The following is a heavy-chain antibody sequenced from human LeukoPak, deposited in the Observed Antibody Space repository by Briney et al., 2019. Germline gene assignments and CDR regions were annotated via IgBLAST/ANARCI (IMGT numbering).Heavy chain of an antibody. CDR3: ARDRAVAGTRFDY. V-gene: IGHV3-48*03. Sequence: GGSLRLSCAASGFTFSSYEMNWVRQAPGKGLEWVSYISSNGSTIYYADSVKGRFTISRDNAKNSLYLQMNSLRAEDTAVYYCARDRAVAGTRFDYWGQGTLVTVSS. CDR1: GFTFSSYE. CDR2: ISSNGSTI. D-gene: IGHD6-19*01. J-gene: IGHJ4*02.